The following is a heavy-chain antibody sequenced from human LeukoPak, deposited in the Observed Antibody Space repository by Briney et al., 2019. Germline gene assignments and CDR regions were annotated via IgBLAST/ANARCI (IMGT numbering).Heavy chain of an antibody. J-gene: IGHJ3*01. Sequence: GESLRISFKTSGYTFNDYWIAWVRQLPGKGLEWMGIIYPGDFDIRYSPSFQGQVTISVDKSNTTAYLQWRSLKASDTAMYYCARGLGLCSGGSCYTTSIPAWGHGTLVTVSS. CDR2: IYPGDFDI. CDR1: GYTFNDYW. V-gene: IGHV5-51*01. CDR3: ARGLGLCSGGSCYTTSIPA. D-gene: IGHD2-15*01.